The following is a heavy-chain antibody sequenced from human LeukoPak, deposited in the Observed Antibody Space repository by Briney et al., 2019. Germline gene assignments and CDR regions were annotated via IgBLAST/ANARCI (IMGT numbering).Heavy chain of an antibody. CDR2: MNPNSGNT. J-gene: IGHJ4*02. D-gene: IGHD3-9*01. V-gene: IGHV1-8*01. CDR1: GYTFTSYD. CDR3: ARGSILNSSTPTDFDY. Sequence: ASVKVSCKASGYTFTSYDINWVRQATGQGLEWMGWMNPNSGNTGYAQKFQGRVTMTRNTSISTAYMELSSLRSEDTAVYYCARGSILNSSTPTDFDYWGQETLVTVSS.